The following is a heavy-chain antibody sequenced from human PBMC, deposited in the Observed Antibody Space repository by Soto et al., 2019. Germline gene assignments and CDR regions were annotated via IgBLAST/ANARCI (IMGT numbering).Heavy chain of an antibody. CDR3: AREGGSSSSYINGYFDL. CDR1: GFTFSSYA. J-gene: IGHJ2*01. D-gene: IGHD6-13*01. Sequence: GESLKISCAASGFTFSSYAMHWVRQATGKGLEWVSAIGTAGDTYYPGSVKGRFTISRENAKNSLYLQMNSLRAGDTAVYYCAREGGSSSSYINGYFDLWGRGTMVTVSS. CDR2: IGTAGDT. V-gene: IGHV3-13*01.